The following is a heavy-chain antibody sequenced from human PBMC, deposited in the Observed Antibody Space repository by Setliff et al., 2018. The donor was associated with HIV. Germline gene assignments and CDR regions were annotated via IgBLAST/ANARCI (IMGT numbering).Heavy chain of an antibody. Sequence: LRLSCAASGFTFSSYGMHWVRQAPGKGLEWVAVIWYDGSNKYYADSVKGRFTISRDNSNNTLYLQMSSLRAEDTSIYYCAKDVGAVSSGDYFDSWGQGTLVTVSS. CDR2: IWYDGSNK. V-gene: IGHV3-33*06. D-gene: IGHD3-22*01. J-gene: IGHJ4*02. CDR1: GFTFSSYG. CDR3: AKDVGAVSSGDYFDS.